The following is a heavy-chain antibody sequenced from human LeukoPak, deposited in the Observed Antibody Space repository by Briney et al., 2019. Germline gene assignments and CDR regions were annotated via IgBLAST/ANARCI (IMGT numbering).Heavy chain of an antibody. V-gene: IGHV1-2*02. D-gene: IGHD2-2*03. CDR2: INPNSGGT. J-gene: IGHJ6*03. CDR1: GYTFTGYY. CDR3: ARDFGYCSSTSCYAQDYYYYYYMDV. Sequence: GASVKVSCKASGYTFTGYYIHWVRQAPGQGLEWMGWINPNSGGTNYAQKFQGRVTMTRDTSISTAYMELSRLRSDDTAVYYCARDFGYCSSTSCYAQDYYYYYYMDVWGKGTTVTVSS.